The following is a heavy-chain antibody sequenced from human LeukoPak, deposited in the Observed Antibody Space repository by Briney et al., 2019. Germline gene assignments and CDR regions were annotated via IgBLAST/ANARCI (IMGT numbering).Heavy chain of an antibody. D-gene: IGHD1-14*01. V-gene: IGHV4-34*01. CDR1: GGSFSGCY. Sequence: PSQTLSLMCARKGGSFSGCYSSWIRQPPGKGLEWIGEINHSGSTNNNPSLKSRVTVSVDTSKNQFSVKLNSVTAADTAVYYCVRHDLIGITGGNFDYWGQGTLVSVSS. J-gene: IGHJ4*02. CDR3: VRHDLIGITGGNFDY. CDR2: INHSGST.